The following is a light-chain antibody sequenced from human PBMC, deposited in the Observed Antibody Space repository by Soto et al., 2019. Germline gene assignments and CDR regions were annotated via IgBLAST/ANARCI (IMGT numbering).Light chain of an antibody. CDR2: KAS. Sequence: DIQMTQSPSTLSASVGDRVTITCRASQSISNWLAWYQHKPGRAPKLLIYKASSLQSGVPSRFSGSVSGTECTLTISSLQPDDFATYYCQQYNSYSKTFGQGTKVEI. CDR1: QSISNW. J-gene: IGKJ1*01. CDR3: QQYNSYSKT. V-gene: IGKV1-5*03.